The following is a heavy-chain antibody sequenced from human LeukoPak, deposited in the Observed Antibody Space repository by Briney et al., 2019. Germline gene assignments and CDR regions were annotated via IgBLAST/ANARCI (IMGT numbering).Heavy chain of an antibody. J-gene: IGHJ5*02. Sequence: KPSETLSLTCTVSGGSISSYYWSWIRQPPGKGLEWIGYIYYSGSTNYNPSLKSRVTISVDTSKNQFSLKLSSVTAADTAVYYCARWTTRGRYNWFDPWGQGTLVTVSS. V-gene: IGHV4-59*01. CDR3: ARWTTRGRYNWFDP. D-gene: IGHD3-10*01. CDR2: IYYSGST. CDR1: GGSISSYY.